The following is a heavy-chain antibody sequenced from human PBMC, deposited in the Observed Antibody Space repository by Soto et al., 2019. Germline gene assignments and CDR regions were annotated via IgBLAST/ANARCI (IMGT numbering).Heavy chain of an antibody. Sequence: SETLSLTCAVYGWSFSGYYWSWIRQPPGKGLEWIGEINHSGSTNYNPSLKSRVTISVDKSKNQFSLNLRSVTAADTAVYFCVSGGTGNFDPWGQGTLVTVSS. CDR2: INHSGST. V-gene: IGHV4-34*01. CDR1: GWSFSGYY. D-gene: IGHD3-10*01. J-gene: IGHJ5*02. CDR3: VSGGTGNFDP.